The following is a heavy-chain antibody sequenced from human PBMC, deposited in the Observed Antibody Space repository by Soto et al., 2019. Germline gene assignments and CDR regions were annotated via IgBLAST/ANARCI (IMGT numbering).Heavy chain of an antibody. J-gene: IGHJ2*01. Sequence: ASVKVSCKASGYIFTTYGISWVRQAPGQGLEWLGWISTYNGNTDFAQKLQGRVTMATDTSTSTVYMELWSLRSDDTAVYYCARDDCSSTTCYLGRAWGR. CDR1: GYIFTTYG. V-gene: IGHV1-18*01. D-gene: IGHD2-2*01. CDR2: ISTYNGNT. CDR3: ARDDCSSTTCYLGRA.